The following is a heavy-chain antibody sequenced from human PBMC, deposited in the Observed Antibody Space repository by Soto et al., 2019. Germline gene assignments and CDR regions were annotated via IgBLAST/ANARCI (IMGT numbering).Heavy chain of an antibody. D-gene: IGHD6-19*01. V-gene: IGHV3-74*01. J-gene: IGHJ4*02. CDR3: ARARIAVAGSDY. Sequence: GGSLRLSCAASGFTFSSYWMHWVRQAPGRGLVWVSRINSDGSSTSYADSVKGRFTISRDNAKNTLYLQMNSLRAEDTAVYYCARARIAVAGSDYWGQGTLVTVSS. CDR1: GFTFSSYW. CDR2: INSDGSST.